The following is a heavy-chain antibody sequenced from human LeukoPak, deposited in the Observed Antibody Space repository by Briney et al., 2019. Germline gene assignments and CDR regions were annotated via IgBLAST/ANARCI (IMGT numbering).Heavy chain of an antibody. J-gene: IGHJ3*02. D-gene: IGHD1-26*01. CDR1: GVTFSDYA. V-gene: IGHV1-69*13. CDR3: ARVRELLPFDAFDI. Sequence: ASVKVSCKASGVTFSDYAISWVRQAPGQGLEWMGGIIPIFSTANYAQKFQGRVTITADESTSTAYMELNSLRSEDTAVYYCARVRELLPFDAFDIWGQGTMVTVSS. CDR2: IIPIFSTA.